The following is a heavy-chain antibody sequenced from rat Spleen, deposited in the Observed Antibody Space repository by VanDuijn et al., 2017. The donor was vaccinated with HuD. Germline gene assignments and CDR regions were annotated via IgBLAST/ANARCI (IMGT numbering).Heavy chain of an antibody. J-gene: IGHJ3*01. CDR1: GFTFSSFP. D-gene: IGHD1-9*01. V-gene: IGHV5-46*01. CDR3: ARALAYYGYNQDWFAY. Sequence: EVQLVESGGGLVQPGRSLKLSCAASGFTFSSFPMAWVRQAPKKGLEWVASISSGGGGTYYPDSVKGRFTISRDNAKSTLYLQMDSLRSEDTASYYCARALAYYGYNQDWFAYWGQGTLVTVSS. CDR2: ISSGGGGT.